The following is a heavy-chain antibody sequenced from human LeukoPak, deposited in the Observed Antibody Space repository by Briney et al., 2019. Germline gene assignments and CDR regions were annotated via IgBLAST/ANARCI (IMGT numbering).Heavy chain of an antibody. J-gene: IGHJ4*02. D-gene: IGHD2-15*01. CDR1: GYSFTTYW. CDR2: IDPGNSDS. CDR3: TRLIGYCSGGSCYCDY. Sequence: GESLKISCKVSGYSFTTYWIGWVRQMPGRGLEWMGNIDPGNSDSSYSPSFQGQVTISADRSISTAYLQWSSLKASDTAMYYCTRLIGYCSGGSCYCDYWGQGTLVTVSS. V-gene: IGHV5-51*01.